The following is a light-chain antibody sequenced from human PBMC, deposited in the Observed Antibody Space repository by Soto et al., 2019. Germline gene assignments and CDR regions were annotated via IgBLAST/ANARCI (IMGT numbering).Light chain of an antibody. Sequence: QSVLTQPPSVSRSPGQSVTISCTGTSSDVGSYDRVSWYQQPPGTAPKLMIYEVSNRPSGVPDRFSGSKSGNTASLTISGLQAEDEADYYCSSYTSSGTYVFGTGTKVTVL. J-gene: IGLJ1*01. CDR2: EVS. V-gene: IGLV2-18*02. CDR1: SSDVGSYDR. CDR3: SSYTSSGTYV.